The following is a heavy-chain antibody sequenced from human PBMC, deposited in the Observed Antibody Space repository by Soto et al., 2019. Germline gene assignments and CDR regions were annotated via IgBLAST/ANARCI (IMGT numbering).Heavy chain of an antibody. V-gene: IGHV1-58*02. CDR2: IVVGSGNT. CDR3: AAEGVAGEPFDY. J-gene: IGHJ4*02. D-gene: IGHD6-19*01. CDR1: GFTFTSSA. Sequence: ASVKVSCKASGFTFTSSAMQWVRQARGQRLEWIGWIVVGSGNTNYAQKFQERVTITRDMSTSTAYMELSSLRSEDTAVYYCAAEGVAGEPFDYWGQGTLVTVSS.